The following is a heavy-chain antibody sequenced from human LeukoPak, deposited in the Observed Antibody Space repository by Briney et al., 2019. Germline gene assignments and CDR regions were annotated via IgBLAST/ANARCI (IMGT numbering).Heavy chain of an antibody. CDR1: GFTLSSYA. CDR3: RAVVVAAAVVYYFDY. Sequence: PGGSLRLSCAASGFTLSSYAMSWVRQAPGKGLEWVSAISGSGGSTYYADSVKGRFTISRGNSKNTLYLQMNSLRAEDTAVYYCRAVVVAAAVVYYFDYWGQGTLVTVSS. V-gene: IGHV3-23*01. J-gene: IGHJ4*02. D-gene: IGHD2-15*01. CDR2: ISGSGGST.